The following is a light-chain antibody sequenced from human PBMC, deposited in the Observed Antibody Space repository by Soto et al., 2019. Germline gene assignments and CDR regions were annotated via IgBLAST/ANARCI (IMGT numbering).Light chain of an antibody. CDR3: QQVNGYPRDIT. J-gene: IGKJ4*01. CDR2: AAS. V-gene: IGKV1-39*01. CDR1: QSISSI. Sequence: DIQMTQPHSSRSAFFEDGVTFLSRESQSISSILIWFKQKQGKAPKLLIYAASTLQSGVPSRFSGSGSGTDFTLTISSLQPEDFATYYCQQVNGYPRDITFGGGTRVEI.